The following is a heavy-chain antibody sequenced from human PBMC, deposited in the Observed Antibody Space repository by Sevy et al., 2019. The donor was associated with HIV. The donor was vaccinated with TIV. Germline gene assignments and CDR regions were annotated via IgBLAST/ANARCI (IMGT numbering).Heavy chain of an antibody. J-gene: IGHJ6*02. CDR1: GFTFSSYA. Sequence: GGSLRLSCAASGFTFSSYAMHWVRQAQGKGLERVAVISYDGSNKYYADSVKGRFTISQDNSKNTLYLQMNSLGAEDTAGYYCARMGQEGVVPAARSTYYYYCMDVWGQGTTVTVSS. CDR3: ARMGQEGVVPAARSTYYYYCMDV. V-gene: IGHV3-30-3*01. D-gene: IGHD2-2*01. CDR2: ISYDGSNK.